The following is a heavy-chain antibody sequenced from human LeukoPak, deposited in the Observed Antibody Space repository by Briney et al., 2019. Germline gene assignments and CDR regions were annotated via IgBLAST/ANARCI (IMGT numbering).Heavy chain of an antibody. CDR3: ARAPLPYTVSYYYYYGMDV. CDR2: TYYRSKWYN. CDR1: GDSVSSYSVA. D-gene: IGHD4-17*01. Sequence: SQTLSLTCAISGDSVSSYSVAWNWIRQSPSRGLEWLGRTYYRSKWYNDYAVFVKSRITVNPDTSRNQFSLQLTSATPEDTAVYYCARAPLPYTVSYYYYYGMDVWGQGTTVTVSS. J-gene: IGHJ6*02. V-gene: IGHV6-1*01.